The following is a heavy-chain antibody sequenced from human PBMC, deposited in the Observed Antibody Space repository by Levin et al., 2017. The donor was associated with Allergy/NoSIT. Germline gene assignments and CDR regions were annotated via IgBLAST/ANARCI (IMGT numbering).Heavy chain of an antibody. CDR2: INSDGSST. Sequence: GESLKISCAASGFTFSSYWMHWVRQAPGKGLVWVSRINSDGSSTSYADSVKGRFTISRDNAKNTLYLQMNSLRAEDTAVYYCARVRYSSGWYPFDYWGQGTLVTVSS. CDR3: ARVRYSSGWYPFDY. CDR1: GFTFSSYW. V-gene: IGHV3-74*01. D-gene: IGHD6-19*01. J-gene: IGHJ4*02.